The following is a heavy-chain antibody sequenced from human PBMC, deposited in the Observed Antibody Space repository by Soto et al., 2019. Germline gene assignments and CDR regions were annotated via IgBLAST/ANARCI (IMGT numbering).Heavy chain of an antibody. CDR3: ARAFPLRADDYGPFDY. D-gene: IGHD4-17*01. V-gene: IGHV3-23*01. CDR1: GFTFRNYA. J-gene: IGHJ4*02. CDR2: ISGSGGRT. Sequence: EVQLLESGGGLVQPGRSLRLSCAASGFTFRNYAMNWVRQAPEKGLEWVSTISGSGGRTYYADSVKGRFTISRDNSMNTLYLQMSRLRAEDTARYYCARAFPLRADDYGPFDYWGQGTLVTVSS.